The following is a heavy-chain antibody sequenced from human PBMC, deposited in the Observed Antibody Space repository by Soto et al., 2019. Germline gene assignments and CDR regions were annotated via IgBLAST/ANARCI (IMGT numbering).Heavy chain of an antibody. CDR1: GDSVISASNY. CDR3: ARVLPGIAAAYDAFDV. D-gene: IGHD6-13*01. J-gene: IGHJ3*01. CDR2: IYYGGGP. Sequence: SDTLSLTRTVYGDSVISASNYWRRIQPPPGKWLEWFVYIYYGGGPTYNSALKSRVTISTDTSRSQLSLQLTCATPADTAVYYCARVLPGIAAAYDAFDVWGQGTMVT. V-gene: IGHV4-61*01.